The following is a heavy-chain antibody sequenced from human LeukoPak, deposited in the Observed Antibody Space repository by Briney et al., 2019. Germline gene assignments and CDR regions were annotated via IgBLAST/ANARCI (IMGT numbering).Heavy chain of an antibody. CDR3: ASAWSGHPFDP. CDR2: IYYSGST. J-gene: IGHJ5*02. Sequence: SETLSLTCTVSGGSISSSSHYWGWIRQPPGKGLEWIGSIYYSGSTYYNPSLKSRVTISVDTSKNQFSLKLSSVTAADTAVYYCASAWSGHPFDPWGQGTLVTVSS. CDR1: GGSISSSSHY. D-gene: IGHD3-3*01. V-gene: IGHV4-39*07.